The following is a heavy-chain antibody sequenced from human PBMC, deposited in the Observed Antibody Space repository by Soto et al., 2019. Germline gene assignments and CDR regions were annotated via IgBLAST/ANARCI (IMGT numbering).Heavy chain of an antibody. Sequence: SETLSLTCTVSGGSVSSGGFHWSWIRQPPGKGLQCIGSIFYNGTANYSPSLKNRVTILIDTSQNQFSLKLISVAAAGTAVYYCTRTGGWYGIDFWGQGSPVTVSS. CDR1: GGSVSSGGFH. CDR2: IFYNGTA. D-gene: IGHD6-19*01. V-gene: IGHV4-61*08. J-gene: IGHJ4*02. CDR3: TRTGGWYGIDF.